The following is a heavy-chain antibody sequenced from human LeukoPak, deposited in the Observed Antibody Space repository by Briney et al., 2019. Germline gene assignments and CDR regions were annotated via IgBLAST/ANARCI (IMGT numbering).Heavy chain of an antibody. V-gene: IGHV3-7*01. D-gene: IGHD7-27*01. CDR1: GFSFSENW. J-gene: IGHJ4*02. CDR3: ARDDHWGWDK. Sequence: SGGSLRLSCAASGFSFSENWMSWVRQAPGKGPEWVANIRPDGNVAFHVDFEKGRFSISRDNAKNTLYLQMNGLRVEDTALYYCARDDHWGWDKWGRGTLVTVSS. CDR2: IRPDGNVA.